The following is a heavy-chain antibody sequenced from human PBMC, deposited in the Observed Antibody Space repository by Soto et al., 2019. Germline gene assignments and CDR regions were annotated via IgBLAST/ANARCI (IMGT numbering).Heavy chain of an antibody. CDR1: GGSISEKY. CDR2: IFANGHT. D-gene: IGHD6-13*01. V-gene: IGHV4-4*07. Sequence: SETLSLTCIVSGGSISEKYWNWVRQSPGKGLEWIGLIFANGHTDYNPSLKSRVTMSVDASKNQFSLRLTSMTAADTAVYYCVASLAASGLNWLDPWGRGTMVTVS. J-gene: IGHJ5*02. CDR3: VASLAASGLNWLDP.